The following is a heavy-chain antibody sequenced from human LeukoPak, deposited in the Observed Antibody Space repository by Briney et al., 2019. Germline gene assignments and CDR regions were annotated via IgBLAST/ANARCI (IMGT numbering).Heavy chain of an antibody. V-gene: IGHV3-23*01. J-gene: IGHJ4*02. CDR3: AKRNTMVRGGPCFDY. CDR1: GFTFSNYA. Sequence: GGSLRLSCAASGFTFSNYAMTWVRQAPGKGLEWVSIIFGNGDTTYYADSVKGWFTVSRDNSKDTLYLQMNDLRPDDTAIDYCAKRNTMVRGGPCFDYWGQGLLVTVSS. D-gene: IGHD3-10*01. CDR2: IFGNGDTT.